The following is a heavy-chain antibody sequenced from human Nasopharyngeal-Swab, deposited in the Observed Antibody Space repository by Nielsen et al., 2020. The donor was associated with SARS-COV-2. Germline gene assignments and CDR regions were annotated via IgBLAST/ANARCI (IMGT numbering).Heavy chain of an antibody. CDR3: ARDSYRYAFDI. Sequence: SETLSLTCTVSGGSISSYYWNWIRQPTGKGLEWIGDVHFLGSTDYNPSLKSRVTISLDTSNYQFSLRLSSVTAADTAVYYCARDSYRYAFDIWGQGTMATVSS. V-gene: IGHV4-59*13. CDR1: GGSISSYY. J-gene: IGHJ3*02. CDR2: VHFLGST.